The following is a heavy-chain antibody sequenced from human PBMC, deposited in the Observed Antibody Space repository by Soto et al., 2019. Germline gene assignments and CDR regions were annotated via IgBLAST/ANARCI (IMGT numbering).Heavy chain of an antibody. V-gene: IGHV4-30-4*01. CDR1: GGSISSGYYY. Sequence: SETLSLSCTVSGGSISSGYYYWSWIRQPPGKGLEWIGYISYSGSTYYNPSLKSRLTISLDTSKKQFSLKLSSVTAADTAVYYFSRGDITVLTSGGNNYYYGLDVGGKGTTVTVPS. CDR3: SRGDITVLTSGGNNYYYGLDV. CDR2: ISYSGST. D-gene: IGHD3-10*01. J-gene: IGHJ6*04.